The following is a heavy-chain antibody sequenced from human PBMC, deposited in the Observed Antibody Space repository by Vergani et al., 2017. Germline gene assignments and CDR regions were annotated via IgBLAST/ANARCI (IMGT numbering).Heavy chain of an antibody. J-gene: IGHJ4*02. CDR3: AREEWENLFDY. D-gene: IGHD1-26*01. CDR1: GGSISSGSYY. V-gene: IGHV4-61*02. CDR2: IYTSGST. Sequence: QVQLQESGPGLVKPSQTLSLTCTVSGGSISSGSYYWSWIRQPAGKGLEWIGRIYTSGSTNYNPSLKSRVTISVDTSKNQFSLKLSSVTAADTAVYYGAREEWENLFDYGGRGTLVTVSS.